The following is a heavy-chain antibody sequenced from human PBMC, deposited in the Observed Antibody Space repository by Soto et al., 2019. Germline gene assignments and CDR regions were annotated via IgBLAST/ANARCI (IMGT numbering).Heavy chain of an antibody. CDR3: ARSIVLVTALDY. CDR1: GYTFTSYA. Sequence: GASVKVSCKASGYTFTSYAMHWVRQAPGQRLEWMGWINAGNGNTKYSQKFQGRVTITRDTSASTAYMELSSLRSEDTAVYYCARSIVLVTALDYWGQGTLVPVS. D-gene: IGHD2-21*02. V-gene: IGHV1-3*01. J-gene: IGHJ4*02. CDR2: INAGNGNT.